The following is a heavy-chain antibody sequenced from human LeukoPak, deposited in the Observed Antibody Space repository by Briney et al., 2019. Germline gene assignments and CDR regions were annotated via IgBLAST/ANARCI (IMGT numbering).Heavy chain of an antibody. CDR3: ATVYYYDSSGPNALGY. CDR2: FDPEDGET. D-gene: IGHD3-22*01. Sequence: ASVKVSCKVSGYTLTELSMHWVRQAPGKGLEWMGGFDPEDGETIYAQKFQGRVTMTEDTSTDTAYMELSSLRSEDTAVYYCATVYYYDSSGPNALGYWGQGTLVTVSS. V-gene: IGHV1-24*01. CDR1: GYTLTELS. J-gene: IGHJ4*02.